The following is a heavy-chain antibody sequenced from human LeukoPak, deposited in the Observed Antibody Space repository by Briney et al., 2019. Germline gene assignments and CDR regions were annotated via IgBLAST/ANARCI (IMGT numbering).Heavy chain of an antibody. CDR1: GYSVSSGYY. J-gene: IGHJ4*02. CDR2: IYHSGDT. Sequence: PSQTLSLTCTVSGYSVSSGYYWGWIRQPPGKGLEWIASIYHSGDTYYNPSLKSRVTISVDTSKNQFSLKLSSVTAADTAVYYCATSSGWYSYFDYWGQGTLVTVSS. D-gene: IGHD6-19*01. V-gene: IGHV4-38-2*02. CDR3: ATSSGWYSYFDY.